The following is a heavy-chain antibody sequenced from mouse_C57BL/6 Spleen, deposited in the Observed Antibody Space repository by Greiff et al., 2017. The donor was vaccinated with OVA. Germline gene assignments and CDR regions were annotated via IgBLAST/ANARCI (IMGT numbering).Heavy chain of an antibody. CDR3: ANGYEAMDY. J-gene: IGHJ4*01. CDR2: INPSSGYT. CDR1: GYTFTSYW. V-gene: IGHV1-7*01. Sequence: VQLQQSGAELAKPGASVKLSCKASGYTFTSYWMHWVKQRPGQGLEWIGYINPSSGYTKYNQKFKGKATLTADKSSSTAYMQLSSLTYEDSAVYYCANGYEAMDYWGQGTSVTVSS.